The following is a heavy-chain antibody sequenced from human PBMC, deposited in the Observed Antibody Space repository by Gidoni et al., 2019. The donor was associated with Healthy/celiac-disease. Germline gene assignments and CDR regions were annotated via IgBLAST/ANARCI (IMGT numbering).Heavy chain of an antibody. Sequence: EVQLVESGGGLVQPGGSLRLSCAASGFTFSSYAMSWVRQAPGKGLEWVSAISGSGGSTYYADSVKGRFTISRDNSKNTLYLQMNSLRAEDTAVYYCAKGGRIHLYYYYYGMDVWGQGTTVTVSS. V-gene: IGHV3-23*04. CDR3: AKGGRIHLYYYYYGMDV. CDR1: GFTFSSYA. J-gene: IGHJ6*02. CDR2: ISGSGGST.